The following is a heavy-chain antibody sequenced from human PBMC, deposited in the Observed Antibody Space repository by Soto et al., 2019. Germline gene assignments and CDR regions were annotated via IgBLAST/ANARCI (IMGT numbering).Heavy chain of an antibody. Sequence: TLSLNCAVSGGSISSGGYSWSWIRQPPGKGLEWIGYIYHSGSTYYNPSLKSRVTISVDRSKNQFSLKLSSVTAADTAVYYCARWALYGSGSIASFDYWGQGTLVTVSS. CDR3: ARWALYGSGSIASFDY. J-gene: IGHJ4*02. D-gene: IGHD3-10*01. CDR1: GGSISSGGYS. CDR2: IYHSGST. V-gene: IGHV4-30-2*01.